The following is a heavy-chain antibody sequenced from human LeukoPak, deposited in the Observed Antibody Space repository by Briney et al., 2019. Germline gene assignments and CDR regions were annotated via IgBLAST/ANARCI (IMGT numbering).Heavy chain of an antibody. Sequence: SETLSLTCAVYGGSFSGYYWSWIRQPPGKGLEWIGEINHSGSTNYNPSLKSRVTISVDTSKNQFSLKLSSVTAADTAVYYCGGYCSSTSCRRAGYYYHYMDVWGKGTTVTVSS. CDR2: INHSGST. CDR1: GGSFSGYY. CDR3: GGYCSSTSCRRAGYYYHYMDV. V-gene: IGHV4-34*01. J-gene: IGHJ6*03. D-gene: IGHD2-2*01.